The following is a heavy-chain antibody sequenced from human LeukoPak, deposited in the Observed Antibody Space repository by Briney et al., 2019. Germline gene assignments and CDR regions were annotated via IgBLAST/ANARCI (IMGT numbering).Heavy chain of an antibody. CDR2: ISSSSSTI. V-gene: IGHV3-48*04. D-gene: IGHD6-13*01. CDR3: ARHGLLSAAAEAAFDI. CDR1: GFTFSSYS. Sequence: GGSLRLSCAASGFTFSSYSINWVRQAPGKGLEWVSYISSSSSTIYYADSVKGRFTISRDNAKNSLYLQMNSLRAEDTAVYYCARHGLLSAAAEAAFDIWGQGTMVTVSS. J-gene: IGHJ3*02.